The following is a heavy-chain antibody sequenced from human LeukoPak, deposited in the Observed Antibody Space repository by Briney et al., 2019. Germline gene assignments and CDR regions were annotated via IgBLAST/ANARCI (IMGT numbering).Heavy chain of an antibody. D-gene: IGHD6-13*01. CDR1: GGSFSGYY. CDR3: AGDPIAGRVGYYFDY. CDR2: INHSGST. J-gene: IGHJ4*02. Sequence: SETLSLTCAVYGGSFSGYYWSWIRQPPGKGLEWIGEINHSGSTNCNPSLKSRVTISVDTSKNQFSLKLSSVTAADTAVYYCAGDPIAGRVGYYFDYWGQGTLVTVSS. V-gene: IGHV4-34*01.